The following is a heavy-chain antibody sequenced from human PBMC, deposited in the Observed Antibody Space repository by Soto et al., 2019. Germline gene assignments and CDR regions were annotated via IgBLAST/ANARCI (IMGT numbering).Heavy chain of an antibody. CDR1: GDSISRSSYA. D-gene: IGHD6-19*01. CDR2: IYFSGST. V-gene: IGHV4-39*01. CDR3: ARLRIAVAAYFDY. Sequence: SETLSLTCTVSGDSISRSSYAWGWIRQPPGKGLEWIGSIYFSGSTYFSPSLKSRVTISVDTSKDQFSLKLSSVTAADTAVDYCARLRIAVAAYFDYWGQGTLVTVSS. J-gene: IGHJ4*02.